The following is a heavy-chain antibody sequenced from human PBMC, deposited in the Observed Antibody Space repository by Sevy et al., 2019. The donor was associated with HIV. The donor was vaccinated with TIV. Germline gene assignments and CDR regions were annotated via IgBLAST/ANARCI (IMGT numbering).Heavy chain of an antibody. J-gene: IGHJ6*02. Sequence: ASVKVSCKAAGYSFTNFDINWVRQATGQGLEWMGWMNPNNGNTHYAQKFQGRVTKTRSSSANTAYMELSSLTSEDTAIYYCARARLDYEFWSGSYFSRAPWGYKYYAMDVWGQGTTVTVSS. V-gene: IGHV1-8*01. CDR1: GYSFTNFD. CDR3: ARARLDYEFWSGSYFSRAPWGYKYYAMDV. CDR2: MNPNNGNT. D-gene: IGHD3-3*01.